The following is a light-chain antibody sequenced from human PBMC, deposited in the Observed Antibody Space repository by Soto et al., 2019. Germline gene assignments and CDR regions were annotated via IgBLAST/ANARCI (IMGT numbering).Light chain of an antibody. J-gene: IGLJ1*01. CDR3: SSYAGSNNLYV. CDR2: EGS. V-gene: IGLV2-8*01. Sequence: QSALTQAPCASRRPGQSVTISCTGTSSDVGGYNSVSWYQQHPGKAPKLLIYEGSKRPSGVPDRFSGSKSGNTASLTVSGLQAEDEADYYCSSYAGSNNLYVFGTGTKVTVL. CDR1: SSDVGGYNS.